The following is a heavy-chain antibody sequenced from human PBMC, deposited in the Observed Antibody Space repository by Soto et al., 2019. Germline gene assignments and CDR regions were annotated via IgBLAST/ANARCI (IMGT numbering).Heavy chain of an antibody. J-gene: IGHJ4*02. CDR1: GFNFDNYA. V-gene: IGHV3-9*01. D-gene: IGHD6-25*01. Sequence: VVLVESGGGLVQPGRSLRLSCAVSGFNFDNYAMHWVRQAPGKGLEWVAAINWNSDKVAYAGSVVGRFTIFRDSAKNSLHLQMNDLTTEDTAFYYCAKDKGGTPYYIDSWGQGILVTVSS. CDR2: INWNSDKV. CDR3: AKDKGGTPYYIDS.